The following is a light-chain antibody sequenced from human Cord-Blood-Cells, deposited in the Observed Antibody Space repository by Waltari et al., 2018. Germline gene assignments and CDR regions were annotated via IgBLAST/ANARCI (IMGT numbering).Light chain of an antibody. CDR1: QSVSSN. J-gene: IGKJ4*01. Sequence: EIVMTQSPATLSVSPGERATLSCRASQSVSSNLAWYQQKPGQAPRLLSYGASTRATGIPARFSGSGSGTEFTLTISSLQSEDFAVYYCQQYNNWPLTFGEGTKVEI. CDR2: GAS. V-gene: IGKV3-15*01. CDR3: QQYNNWPLT.